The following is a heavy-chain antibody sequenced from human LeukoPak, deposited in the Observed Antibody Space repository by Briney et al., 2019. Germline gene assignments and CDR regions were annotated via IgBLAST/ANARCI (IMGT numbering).Heavy chain of an antibody. D-gene: IGHD3-22*01. CDR2: ISDDGNNE. CDR1: GFIFSDYA. V-gene: IGHV3-30-3*01. Sequence: GGSLRLSCAASGFIFSDYAVHWVRQAPGKGLEWVAIISDDGNNEYYAGSVKGRFTISRDNSKDTLYLQMNSLRTEDTAVYYCAKGDRSFVVDYWGQGTLVTVSS. CDR3: AKGDRSFVVDY. J-gene: IGHJ4*02.